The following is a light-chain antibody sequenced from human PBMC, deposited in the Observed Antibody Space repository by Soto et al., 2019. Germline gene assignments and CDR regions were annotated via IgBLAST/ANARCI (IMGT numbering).Light chain of an antibody. Sequence: EIVMTQSPATLSVSPGERATLSCRASQRVSSNLAWYQQKPGQAPRLLIYGTSTRATGIPARFSGSGSGTEFTLTISSLQSEDFAVYHCQQYNNWPSFGQGTRLEIK. CDR3: QQYNNWPS. V-gene: IGKV3-15*01. CDR2: GTS. CDR1: QRVSSN. J-gene: IGKJ5*01.